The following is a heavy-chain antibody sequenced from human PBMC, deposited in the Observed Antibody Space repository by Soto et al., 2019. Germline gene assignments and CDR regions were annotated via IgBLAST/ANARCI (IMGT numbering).Heavy chain of an antibody. CDR2: ITSSGDTT. Sequence: PGGSLRLSCATYGFTFSNSAMNWVRQAPGKGLEWVSRITSSGDTTNYADSVKGRFTISRDNSKNTLYLQMNSLRAEDTAVYYCAHPAYWGQGT. CDR3: AHPAY. V-gene: IGHV3-23*01. CDR1: GFTFSNSA. J-gene: IGHJ4*02.